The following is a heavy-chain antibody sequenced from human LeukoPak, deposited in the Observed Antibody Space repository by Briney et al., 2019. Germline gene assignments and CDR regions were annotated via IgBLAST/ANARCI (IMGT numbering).Heavy chain of an antibody. D-gene: IGHD2-2*01. CDR2: ICASGDNA. V-gene: IGHV3-23*01. J-gene: IGHJ6*02. Sequence: GGSLRLSCAASGFTFSSYAMSWVRQAPGKGLEWVSVICASGDNAYYADSVKGRFSISRDNSKHTLYLQMNSLRAEDPALYYCAKGSSSSCYGVSDVWGQGTTVTVS. CDR1: GFTFSSYA. CDR3: AKGSSSSCYGVSDV.